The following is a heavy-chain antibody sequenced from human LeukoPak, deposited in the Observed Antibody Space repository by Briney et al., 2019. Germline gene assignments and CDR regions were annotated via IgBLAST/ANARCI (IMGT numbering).Heavy chain of an antibody. CDR3: ARDSGRNSGWYGPYYYYYGMDV. J-gene: IGHJ6*02. CDR2: INPSGGST. Sequence: ASVKVSCKASGYTFTGYYMHWVRQAPGQGLEWMGIINPSGGSTSYAQKFQGRVTMTRDTSTSTVYMELSSLRSEDTAVYYCARDSGRNSGWYGPYYYYYGMDVWGQGTTVTVSS. V-gene: IGHV1-46*01. D-gene: IGHD6-19*01. CDR1: GYTFTGYY.